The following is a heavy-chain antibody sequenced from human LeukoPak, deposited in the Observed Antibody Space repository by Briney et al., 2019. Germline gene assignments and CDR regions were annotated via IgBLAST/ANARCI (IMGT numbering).Heavy chain of an antibody. CDR1: GFTLDDYA. J-gene: IGHJ4*02. CDR2: ISWNSGRI. CDR3: VKEIAAAGTGGVDY. Sequence: PGRSLRLSCAASGFTLDDYAMHWVRQPPGKGLEWVSGISWNSGRIGYADSVKGRFTISRDNAKNSLYLQMNSLRVEDTALYYCVKEIAAAGTGGVDYWGQGTLVTVSS. D-gene: IGHD6-13*01. V-gene: IGHV3-9*01.